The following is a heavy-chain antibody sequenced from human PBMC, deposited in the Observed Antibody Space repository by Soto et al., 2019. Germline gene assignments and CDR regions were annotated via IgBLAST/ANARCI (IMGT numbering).Heavy chain of an antibody. D-gene: IGHD1-26*01. CDR2: IKQDGSHK. CDR1: GFTFSSFW. Sequence: GGSLRLSCVASGFTFSSFWMSWARQAPGKGLAWVANIKQDGSHKYYVPSVKGRFTISRDNAKNSLYLQMNSLRAEDAAVYYCATSTGAPGNYWGQGTLVTVSS. V-gene: IGHV3-7*01. CDR3: ATSTGAPGNY. J-gene: IGHJ4*02.